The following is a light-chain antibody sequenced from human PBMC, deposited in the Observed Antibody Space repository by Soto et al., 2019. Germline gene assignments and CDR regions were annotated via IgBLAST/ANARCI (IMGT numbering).Light chain of an antibody. CDR1: QSISSNY. V-gene: IGKV3-20*01. Sequence: EIVLTQSPGTLSLSPGEGATPSCWPSQSISSNYLAWYQQKPGQPPRLLISGSSIRATGIPKRFSGSASGTNFTLTISSLEPEDFAVFYCQQYGSSPFTFGPGTKVDI. CDR2: GSS. CDR3: QQYGSSPFT. J-gene: IGKJ3*01.